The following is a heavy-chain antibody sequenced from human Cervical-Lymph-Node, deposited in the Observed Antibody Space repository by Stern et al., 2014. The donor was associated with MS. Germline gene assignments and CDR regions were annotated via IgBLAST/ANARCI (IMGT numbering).Heavy chain of an antibody. Sequence: DVHLVESGGGLVKPGGSLRLSCAASGFTFSSYSMNWVRQAPGKGLEWVSSISSSSSYIYYADSVQGRFTISRDNAKNSLYLQMNSLRAEDTAVYYCARDQGGKYYDSSGYYSDAFDIWGQGTMVTVSS. D-gene: IGHD3-22*01. V-gene: IGHV3-21*01. J-gene: IGHJ3*02. CDR2: ISSSSSYI. CDR1: GFTFSSYS. CDR3: ARDQGGKYYDSSGYYSDAFDI.